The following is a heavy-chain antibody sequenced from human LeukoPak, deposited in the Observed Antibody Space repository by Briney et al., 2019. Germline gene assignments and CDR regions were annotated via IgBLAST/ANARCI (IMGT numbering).Heavy chain of an antibody. Sequence: ASVKVSCKASGYTFTGYYMHWVRQAPGQGLECMGWINPNSGGTNYAQKFQGRVTMTRGTSISTAYMELSRLRSDDTAVYYCARGTVFGVVIIGGFDYWGQGTLVTVSS. CDR1: GYTFTGYY. J-gene: IGHJ4*02. V-gene: IGHV1-2*02. CDR3: ARGTVFGVVIIGGFDY. CDR2: INPNSGGT. D-gene: IGHD3-3*01.